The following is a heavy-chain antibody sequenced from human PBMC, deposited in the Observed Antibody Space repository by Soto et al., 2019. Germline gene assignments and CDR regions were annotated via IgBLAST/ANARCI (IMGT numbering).Heavy chain of an antibody. CDR1: GFTFSSYG. CDR2: ISYDGSNK. J-gene: IGHJ4*02. Sequence: QVQLVESGGGVVQPGRSLRLSCAASGFTFSSYGMHWVRQAPGKGLEWVAVISYDGSNKYYADSVKGRFIISRDNSKNTLYLQMNSLRAEDTAVYYCAKVDYWGQGTLVTVSS. CDR3: AKVDY. V-gene: IGHV3-30*18.